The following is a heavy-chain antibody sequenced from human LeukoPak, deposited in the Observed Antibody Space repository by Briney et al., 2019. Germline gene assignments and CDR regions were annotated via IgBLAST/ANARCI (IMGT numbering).Heavy chain of an antibody. Sequence: PSETLSLTCTVSGGSISSSSYSWGWIRQPPGKGLEWIGSIYYSGSTYYNPSLKSRVTISVDTSKNQFSLKLSSVTAADTAVYYCARHLSGSTYYFDYWGQGTLVTVSS. J-gene: IGHJ4*02. CDR1: GGSISSSSYS. CDR2: IYYSGST. D-gene: IGHD1-26*01. V-gene: IGHV4-39*01. CDR3: ARHLSGSTYYFDY.